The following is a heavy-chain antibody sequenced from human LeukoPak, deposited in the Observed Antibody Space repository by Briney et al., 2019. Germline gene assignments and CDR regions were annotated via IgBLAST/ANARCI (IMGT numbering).Heavy chain of an antibody. V-gene: IGHV3-21*01. CDR1: GFTFSSYS. Sequence: GGSLRLSCAASGFTFSSYSMNWVRQAPGKGLEWVSSISSSSIYIYYADSVKGRFTISRDNAKNSLYLQMNSLRAEDTAVYYWARAGDIVVVPAANPNNWFAPGGKGTLVTVSS. J-gene: IGHJ5*02. CDR3: ARAGDIVVVPAANPNNWFAP. CDR2: ISSSSIYI. D-gene: IGHD2-2*01.